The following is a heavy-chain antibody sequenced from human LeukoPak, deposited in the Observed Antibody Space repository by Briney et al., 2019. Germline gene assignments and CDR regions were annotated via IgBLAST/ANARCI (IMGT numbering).Heavy chain of an antibody. CDR2: IYSGGST. V-gene: IGHV3-53*01. CDR1: GFTVGSNY. CDR3: ATTDIVATMGFYYYYGMDV. Sequence: PGGSLRLSCAASGFTVGSNYMSWVRQAPGKGLEWVSVIYSGGSTYYADSVKGRFTTSRDNSKNTLYLQMNSLRAEDTAVYYCATTDIVATMGFYYYYGMDVWGQGTTVTVSS. D-gene: IGHD5-12*01. J-gene: IGHJ6*02.